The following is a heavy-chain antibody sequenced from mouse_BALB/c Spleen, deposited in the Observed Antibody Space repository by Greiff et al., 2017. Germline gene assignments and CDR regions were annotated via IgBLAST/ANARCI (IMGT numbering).Heavy chain of an antibody. J-gene: IGHJ1*01. CDR1: GDSITSGY. D-gene: IGHD2-1*01. CDR3: ARNDYGNYVRWYFDV. Sequence: VQLKESGPSLVKPSQTLSLTCSVNGDSITSGYWNWIRKFPGNKLEYMGYISYSGSTYYNPSLKSRISITRDTSKNQYYLQLNSVTTEDTATYYCARNDYGNYVRWYFDVWGAGTTVTVSS. V-gene: IGHV3-8*02. CDR2: ISYSGST.